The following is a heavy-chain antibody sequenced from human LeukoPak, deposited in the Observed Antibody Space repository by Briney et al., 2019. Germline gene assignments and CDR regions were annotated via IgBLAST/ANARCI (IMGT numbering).Heavy chain of an antibody. CDR2: ITPPPGSNT. CDR1: GFSFSSFS. Sequence: GGSLRLSCAASGFSFSSFSMNWVRQAPGKGLEWVSAITPPPGSNTYYADSGKGRFTISRDSSKNTLYLQMNSLRAEDTAVYYCLRGFFDSWGQGTLVTVSS. V-gene: IGHV3-23*01. D-gene: IGHD5-12*01. CDR3: LRGFFDS. J-gene: IGHJ5*01.